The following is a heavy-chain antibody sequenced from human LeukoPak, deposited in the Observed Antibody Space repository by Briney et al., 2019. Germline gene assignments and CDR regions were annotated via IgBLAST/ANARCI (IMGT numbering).Heavy chain of an antibody. CDR3: ARDKFQGSRSFDI. V-gene: IGHV1-69*13. CDR1: GGTFSSYA. Sequence: EASVKVSCKASGGTFSSYAISWVRQAPGQGLEWMGGIIPIFGTANYAQKFQGRVTITADESTSTAYMELSSLRSEDTAVYYCARDKFQGSRSFDIWGQGTMVTVSS. CDR2: IIPIFGTA. J-gene: IGHJ3*02. D-gene: IGHD2/OR15-2a*01.